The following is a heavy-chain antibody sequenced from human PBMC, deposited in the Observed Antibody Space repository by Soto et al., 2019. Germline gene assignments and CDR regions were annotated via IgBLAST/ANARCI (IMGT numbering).Heavy chain of an antibody. J-gene: IGHJ4*02. V-gene: IGHV1-18*01. CDR3: ARGPDYSSSWSGYFFDY. D-gene: IGHD6-13*01. CDR1: GYTFTSYD. CDR2: ISAYNGHT. Sequence: QVQLVQSGAEVKKPGASVKVSCKASGYTFTSYDISWVRQAPGQGLEWMGWISAYNGHTKYAQKFQDRVAMTTGTSASTAYMELRSLGSDDTAVYYCARGPDYSSSWSGYFFDYWGQGTLVTVSS.